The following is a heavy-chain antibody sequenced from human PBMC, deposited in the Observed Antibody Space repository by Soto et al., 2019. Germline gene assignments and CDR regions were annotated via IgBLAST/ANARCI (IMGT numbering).Heavy chain of an antibody. CDR2: ISAAGDP. J-gene: IGHJ6*02. D-gene: IGHD4-4*01. CDR3: ARTYRDFYGLDV. CDR1: GFTFRNYD. Sequence: EVQLVESGGGLVQPGGSLRLSCEASGFTFRNYDMHWVRPGTGKGLEWVSGISAAGDPDYADSVEGRFTISRENAQNSFFLQMNSLRVGDTAVYYCARTYRDFYGLDVWGQGTTVIVSS. V-gene: IGHV3-13*05.